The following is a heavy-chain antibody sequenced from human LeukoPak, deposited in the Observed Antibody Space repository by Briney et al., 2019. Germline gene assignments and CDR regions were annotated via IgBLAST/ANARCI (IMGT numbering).Heavy chain of an antibody. D-gene: IGHD3-10*01. J-gene: IGHJ5*02. V-gene: IGHV3-7*01. CDR1: GFSFSDYW. Sequence: GGSLRLSCAASGFSFSDYWMSWLRQAPGKGLEWVANIKKDGSEKHYVDSGKGRFTISRDNAKKSLYLQMSSLRAEDTAVFYCARYYYGSGTSFDPWGQGTLVTVSS. CDR2: IKKDGSEK. CDR3: ARYYYGSGTSFDP.